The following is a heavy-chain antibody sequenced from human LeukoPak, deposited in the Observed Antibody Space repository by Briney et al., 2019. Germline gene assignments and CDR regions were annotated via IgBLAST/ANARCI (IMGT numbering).Heavy chain of an antibody. CDR1: GFIFGRDS. Sequence: PGGSLTLSCAASGFIFGRDSMNWVRQAPGRGLEWISYISRDSDIRYYADSVKGRFTISRDNSKNTLYLQMNSLRAEDTAVYYCAREGTGTTPPVDYWGQGTLVTVSS. CDR2: ISRDSDIR. J-gene: IGHJ4*02. D-gene: IGHD1-7*01. V-gene: IGHV3-48*01. CDR3: AREGTGTTPPVDY.